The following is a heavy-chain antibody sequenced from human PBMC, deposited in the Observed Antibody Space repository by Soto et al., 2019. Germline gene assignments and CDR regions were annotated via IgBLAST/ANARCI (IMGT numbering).Heavy chain of an antibody. CDR1: GYTFTGYY. V-gene: IGHV1-2*04. D-gene: IGHD6-13*01. CDR3: ARGGIAAAGVYGRGDY. J-gene: IGHJ4*02. CDR2: INPNSGGT. Sequence: QVPLVQSGAEVKKPGASVKVSCKASGYTFTGYYMHWVRQAPGQGLEWMGWINPNSGGTNYAQKFQGWVTMTRDTSISTAYMELSRLGSDDTAVYYCARGGIAAAGVYGRGDYWGQGTLVTVSS.